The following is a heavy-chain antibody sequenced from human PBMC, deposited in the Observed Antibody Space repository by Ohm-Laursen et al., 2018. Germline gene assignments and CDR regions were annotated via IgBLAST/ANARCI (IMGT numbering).Heavy chain of an antibody. V-gene: IGHV3-48*03. CDR2: ISSSGSTI. J-gene: IGHJ5*02. CDR3: AREYYYDSSGFNWFDP. CDR1: GFTFSSYE. D-gene: IGHD3-22*01. Sequence: SLRLSCAASGFTFSSYEMNWVRQAPGKGLEWVSYISSSGSTIYYADSVKGRFTISRDNAKNSLYLQMNSLRAEDTAVYYCAREYYYDSSGFNWFDPWGQGTLVTVSS.